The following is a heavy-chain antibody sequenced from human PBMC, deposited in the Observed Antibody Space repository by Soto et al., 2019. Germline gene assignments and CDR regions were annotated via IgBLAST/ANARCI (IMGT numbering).Heavy chain of an antibody. CDR1: GFTFSSYA. CDR2: ISSSGDTT. D-gene: IGHD3-16*02. J-gene: IGHJ4*02. V-gene: IGHV3-23*01. Sequence: GGSLRLSCAASGFTFSSYAMSWVRQAPGKGLEWVSTISSSGDTTYYAVSVKGRFTIPRDNSKNTLYLQMNSLRPEDTAVYYCVVSGDDYVWGSYRYIDYWGQGTLVTVSS. CDR3: VVSGDDYVWGSYRYIDY.